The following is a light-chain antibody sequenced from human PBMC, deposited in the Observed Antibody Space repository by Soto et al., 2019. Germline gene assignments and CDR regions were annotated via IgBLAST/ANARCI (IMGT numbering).Light chain of an antibody. V-gene: IGKV1-5*01. J-gene: IGKJ1*01. CDR3: QQYNSYS. CDR2: DAS. CDR1: QSISSW. Sequence: DIQMTQSPSTVSASVGERVTITCRASQSISSWLSWYQQKPGKAPKLLIYDASSLESGVPSRFSGSGSGTEFTLTISSLQPDDFATYYCQQYNSYSFGQGTKVDIK.